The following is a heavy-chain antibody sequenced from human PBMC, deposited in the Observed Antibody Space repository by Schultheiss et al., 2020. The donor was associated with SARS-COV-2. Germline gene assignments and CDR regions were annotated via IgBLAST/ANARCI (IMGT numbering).Heavy chain of an antibody. V-gene: IGHV1-2*02. CDR1: GYTFTGYY. D-gene: IGHD2-15*01. Sequence: ASVKVSCKASGYTFTGYYMHWVRQAPGQGLEWMGWINPNSGGTNYAQKLQGRVTMTTDTSTSTAYMELRSLRSDDTAVYYCAREWAYCSGGSCYLDYWGQGTLVTVSS. CDR2: INPNSGGT. J-gene: IGHJ4*02. CDR3: AREWAYCSGGSCYLDY.